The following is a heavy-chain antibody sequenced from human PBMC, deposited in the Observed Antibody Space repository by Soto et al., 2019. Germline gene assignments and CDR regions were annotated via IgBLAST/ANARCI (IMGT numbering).Heavy chain of an antibody. CDR2: IYSGTTT. CDR1: GLSVSSNY. Sequence: EVQLVESGGGLVQPGGSLRLSCAASGLSVSSNYMSWVRQAPGKGLEWVSVIYSGTTTHYADSVKGRFTISRDSSKNTLFLQMNSLSAEDTAVYFCARGYWVPGYGAGTDFDYWGQGTLVTVSS. D-gene: IGHD2-15*01. J-gene: IGHJ4*02. CDR3: ARGYWVPGYGAGTDFDY. V-gene: IGHV3-66*01.